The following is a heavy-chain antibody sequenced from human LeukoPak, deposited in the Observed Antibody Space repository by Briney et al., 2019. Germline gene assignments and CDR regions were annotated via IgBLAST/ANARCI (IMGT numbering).Heavy chain of an antibody. Sequence: GGSLRLSCAASGFTFSSYAMHWVRQAPGKGLEWVSLISGDAGRTFYADSVKGRFTISRDNRENSLYLQMNSLRTEDTALYYCAKDIHERGYPEYWGQGTLVTVSS. J-gene: IGHJ4*02. CDR1: GFTFSSYA. CDR2: ISGDAGRT. CDR3: AKDIHERGYPEY. V-gene: IGHV3-43*02. D-gene: IGHD3-22*01.